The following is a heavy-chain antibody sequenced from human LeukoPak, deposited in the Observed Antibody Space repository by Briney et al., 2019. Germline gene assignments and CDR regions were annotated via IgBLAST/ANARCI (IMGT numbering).Heavy chain of an antibody. CDR3: ATEKSSSLYYYYGMDV. Sequence: ASVKVSCKVSGYTLTELSMHWVRQAPGKGLEWMGGFDPEDGETIYAQKFQGRVTMTRNTSISTAYMELSSLRSEDTAVYYCATEKSSSLYYYYGMDVWGQGTTVTVSS. D-gene: IGHD6-19*01. J-gene: IGHJ6*02. CDR1: GYTLTELS. V-gene: IGHV1-24*01. CDR2: FDPEDGET.